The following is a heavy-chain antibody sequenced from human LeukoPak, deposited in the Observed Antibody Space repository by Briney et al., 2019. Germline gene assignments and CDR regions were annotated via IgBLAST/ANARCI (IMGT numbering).Heavy chain of an antibody. CDR2: INPKSGGT. J-gene: IGHJ6*02. CDR1: GYTFTDYY. CDR3: ALWFGELSALINYYYYGMDV. Sequence: ASEKVSCKASGYTFTDYYMHWVRQAPGQGLEWMGWINPKSGGTNYAQKFQGRVTMTRDTSISTAYMELSSLRSDDTAVYYCALWFGELSALINYYYYGMDVWGQGTTVTVSS. D-gene: IGHD3-10*01. V-gene: IGHV1-2*02.